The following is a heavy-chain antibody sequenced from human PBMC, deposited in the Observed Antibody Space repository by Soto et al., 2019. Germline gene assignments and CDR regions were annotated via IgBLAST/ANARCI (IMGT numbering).Heavy chain of an antibody. D-gene: IGHD1-1*01. CDR3: AKDKTGKTSFDY. CDR2: ISERGDST. V-gene: IGHV3-23*01. J-gene: IGHJ4*02. Sequence: GGSLRLSCAASGFTISSNAVYWVRQAPWKGLEWVSGISERGDSTHYADSVKGRFTISRDTSKNTLYLQLNTLRADDTAVYYCAKDKTGKTSFDYWGQRTLVAVSS. CDR1: GFTISSNA.